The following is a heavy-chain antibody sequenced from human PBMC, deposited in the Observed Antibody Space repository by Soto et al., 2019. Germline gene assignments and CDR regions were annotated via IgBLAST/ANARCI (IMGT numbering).Heavy chain of an antibody. Sequence: PGGSLRLSCAASGFTFSDYYMSWIRQAPGKGLEWVSYISSSGSTIYYADSVKGRFTISRDNAKNSLYLQMNSLRAEDTAVYYCARDLPRYCSSTSCYTGFDYWGQGTLVTVSS. CDR2: ISSSGSTI. J-gene: IGHJ4*02. V-gene: IGHV3-11*01. CDR3: ARDLPRYCSSTSCYTGFDY. CDR1: GFTFSDYY. D-gene: IGHD2-2*02.